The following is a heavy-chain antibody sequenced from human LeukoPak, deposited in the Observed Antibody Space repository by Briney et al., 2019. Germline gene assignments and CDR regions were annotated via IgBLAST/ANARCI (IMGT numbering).Heavy chain of an antibody. J-gene: IGHJ4*02. CDR3: ARDPLGTRPGFDY. D-gene: IGHD1-1*01. CDR2: IYHSGST. V-gene: IGHV4-30-2*01. Sequence: PSETLSLTCAVSGGSISSGGYSWGWIRQPPGTGLEWIGYIYHSGSTYYNPSPKSRVTISVDRSKNQFSLKLSSVTAADTAVYYCARDPLGTRPGFDYWGQGTLVTVSS. CDR1: GGSISSGGYS.